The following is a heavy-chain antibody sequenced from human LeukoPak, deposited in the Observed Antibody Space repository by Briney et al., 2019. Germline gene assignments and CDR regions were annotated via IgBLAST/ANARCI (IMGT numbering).Heavy chain of an antibody. Sequence: GGSLRLSCAASGFTFSSYGMHWVRQAPGKGLEWVAVIWYDGSNKYYADSVKGRFTISRDNSKNTLYLQMNSLRAEDTAVYYCARAGYYSGGSFLIIPYYYYGMDVWGKGTTVTVSS. CDR2: IWYDGSNK. CDR1: GFTFSSYG. D-gene: IGHD2-15*01. CDR3: ARAGYYSGGSFLIIPYYYYGMDV. J-gene: IGHJ6*04. V-gene: IGHV3-33*01.